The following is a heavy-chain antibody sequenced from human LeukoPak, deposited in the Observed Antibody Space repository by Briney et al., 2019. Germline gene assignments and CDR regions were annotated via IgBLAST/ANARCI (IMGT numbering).Heavy chain of an antibody. Sequence: GGSLRLSCAASGFTFSSYAMSWIRQAPGKGLEWVSYISSSGSTIYYADSVKGRFTISRDNAKNSLCLQMNSLRAEDTAVYYCARVGEYDSSGYSDYWGQGTLVTVSS. V-gene: IGHV3-11*01. D-gene: IGHD3-22*01. CDR2: ISSSGSTI. J-gene: IGHJ4*02. CDR1: GFTFSSYA. CDR3: ARVGEYDSSGYSDY.